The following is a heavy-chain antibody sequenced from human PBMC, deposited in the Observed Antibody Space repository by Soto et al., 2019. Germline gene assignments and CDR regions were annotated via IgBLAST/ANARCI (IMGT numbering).Heavy chain of an antibody. CDR2: INAGNGNT. Sequence: QVRVVQSGAEVKKPGASVKVSCKASGYTFISYAIHWVRQAPGQRLEWMGWINAGNGNTKYSQKFQGRVTITRDTSASTAYMELTSLRSEDTAVYYCARELQGLYYFDYWGQGTLVTVSS. CDR1: GYTFISYA. J-gene: IGHJ4*02. D-gene: IGHD2-15*01. CDR3: ARELQGLYYFDY. V-gene: IGHV1-3*01.